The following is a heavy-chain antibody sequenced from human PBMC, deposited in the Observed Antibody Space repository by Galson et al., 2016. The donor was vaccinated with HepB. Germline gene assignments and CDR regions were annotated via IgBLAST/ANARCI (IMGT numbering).Heavy chain of an antibody. CDR2: INPNVGST. CDR1: GYTFTNYG. CDR3: ARGDLNYYYAWDV. Sequence: QSGAEVKKPGASVRVSCKASGYTFTNYGITWVRQAPGQGLEWMGFINPNVGSTTFAQKFQDRVTMTRDTSTSTVFMELSSLRSEDTAVYFCARGDLNYYYAWDVWGQGTTVTVSS. V-gene: IGHV1-46*01. D-gene: IGHD3-3*01. J-gene: IGHJ6*02.